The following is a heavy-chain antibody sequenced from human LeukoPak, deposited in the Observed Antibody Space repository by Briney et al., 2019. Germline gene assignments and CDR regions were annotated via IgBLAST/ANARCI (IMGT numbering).Heavy chain of an antibody. CDR2: IIPIFGTT. D-gene: IGHD3-3*01. CDR1: GGTFSSYA. Sequence: SVKVSCKASGGTFSSYAINWVRQAPGQGLEWMGGIIPIFGTTNYAQKFQGRVTITADESTSTAYMELSSLRSEDTAVYYCARDSPRDFGAIYYYYMDVWGKGTTVTVSS. CDR3: ARDSPRDFGAIYYYYMDV. V-gene: IGHV1-69*13. J-gene: IGHJ6*03.